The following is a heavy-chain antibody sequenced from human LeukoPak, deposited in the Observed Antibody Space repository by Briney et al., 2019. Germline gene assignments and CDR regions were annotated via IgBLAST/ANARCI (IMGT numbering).Heavy chain of an antibody. CDR2: ISGSGGST. CDR1: GFTFSSYS. J-gene: IGHJ4*02. V-gene: IGHV3-23*01. D-gene: IGHD4-17*01. CDR3: ARGDFGDYTGKFDY. Sequence: GGSLRLSCAASGFTFSSYSMNWVRQAPGKGLEWVSAISGSGGSTYYADSVKGRFTISRDNSKNTLYLQMNSLRAEDTAVYYCARGDFGDYTGKFDYWGQGTLVTVSS.